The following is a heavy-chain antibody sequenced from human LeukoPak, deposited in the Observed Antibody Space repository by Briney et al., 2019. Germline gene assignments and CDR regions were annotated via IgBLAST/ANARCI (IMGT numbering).Heavy chain of an antibody. J-gene: IGHJ4*02. V-gene: IGHV3-30*04. CDR2: ISYDGTYK. D-gene: IGHD3-16*02. Sequence: PGGSLRLSCAASGFTFSSYAIHWVRQAPGQGLEWVAVISYDGTYKYYADSVKGRFTISRDNSKNTLYLQMNSLRAEDTAVYYCASTSRYYDYVWGSYRYTRFDYWGQGTLVTVSS. CDR1: GFTFSSYA. CDR3: ASTSRYYDYVWGSYRYTRFDY.